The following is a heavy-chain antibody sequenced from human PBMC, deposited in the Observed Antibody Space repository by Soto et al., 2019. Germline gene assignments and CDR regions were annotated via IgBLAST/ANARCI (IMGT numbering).Heavy chain of an antibody. J-gene: IGHJ5*01. V-gene: IGHV4-31*03. Sequence: QVQLQESGPGLVKTSQTLSLTCTVSGGSTGSGGYYWSWIRQHPGKGLEWIGYIYYTGSTYYSPSLRSRWSFPATTSKTHSSWKWTSGPAANTAVNYWPRADNGVRGWALDSWGQEPWSPSPQ. CDR1: GGSTGSGGYY. D-gene: IGHD2-8*01. CDR2: IYYTGST. CDR3: PRADNGVRGWALDS.